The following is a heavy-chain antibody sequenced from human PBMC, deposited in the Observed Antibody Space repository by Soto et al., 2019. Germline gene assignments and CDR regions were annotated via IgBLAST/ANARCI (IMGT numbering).Heavy chain of an antibody. CDR1: GGSFSGYY. D-gene: IGHD3-9*01. J-gene: IGHJ4*02. V-gene: IGHV4-34*01. Sequence: SETLSLTCAVYGGSFSGYYWSWIRQPPGKGLEWIGEINHSGSTNYNPSLKSRVTISVDTSKNQFSLKLSSVTAADTAVYYCARGNYDILPGYFRGYGYWGQGTLVTVSS. CDR3: ARGNYDILPGYFRGYGY. CDR2: INHSGST.